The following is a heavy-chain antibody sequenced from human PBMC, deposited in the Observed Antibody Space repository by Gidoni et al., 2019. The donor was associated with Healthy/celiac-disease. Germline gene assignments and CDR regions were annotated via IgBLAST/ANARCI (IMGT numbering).Heavy chain of an antibody. J-gene: IGHJ4*02. CDR3: ARQGYDSSGYYSSY. CDR1: GGSISSSSYY. V-gene: IGHV4-39*01. D-gene: IGHD3-22*01. Sequence: QLQLQESGPGLVKPSETLSLTCPVSGGSISSSSYYWGWIRQPPGKGLEWIGSIYYSGSTYYNPSLKCRVTISVDTSKNQFSLKLSSVTAADTAVYYCARQGYDSSGYYSSYWGQGTLVTVSS. CDR2: IYYSGST.